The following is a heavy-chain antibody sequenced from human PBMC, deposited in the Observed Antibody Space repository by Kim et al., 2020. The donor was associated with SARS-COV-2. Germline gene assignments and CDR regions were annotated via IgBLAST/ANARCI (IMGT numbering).Heavy chain of an antibody. Sequence: ASVKVSCKASGYTFTSYYLHWVRQDPGQGLEWMGIINPSGGSTSYAQKFQGRVTMTRDTSTSTVYMELSSLRSEDTAVYYCARDLTKVTAVTGYYYYGMDVWGQGTTVTVSS. CDR1: GYTFTSYY. CDR3: ARDLTKVTAVTGYYYYGMDV. V-gene: IGHV1-46*01. J-gene: IGHJ6*02. D-gene: IGHD4-4*01. CDR2: INPSGGST.